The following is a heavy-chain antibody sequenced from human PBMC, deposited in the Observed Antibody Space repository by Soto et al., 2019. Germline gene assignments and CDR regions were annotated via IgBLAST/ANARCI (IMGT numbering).Heavy chain of an antibody. CDR1: GFTFSSSE. J-gene: IGHJ3*01. CDR2: IHPSGQPI. Sequence: GGSLRLSCAVSGFTFSSSEMYWVRQAPGKGLEWISYIHPSGQPIFYADSVKGRFTISRDNANNSVFLQMNSLRAEDTAIYYCGRRASRWGQGTMVTVSS. CDR3: GRRASR. V-gene: IGHV3-48*03. D-gene: IGHD1-26*01.